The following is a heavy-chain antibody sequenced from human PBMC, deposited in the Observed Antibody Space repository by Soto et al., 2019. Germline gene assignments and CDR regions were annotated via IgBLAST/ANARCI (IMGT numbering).Heavy chain of an antibody. D-gene: IGHD3-3*01. CDR1: GFTFSSYA. J-gene: IGHJ3*02. V-gene: IGHV3-23*01. CDR3: ANIWGLYYEFLVHPRDI. CDR2: ISGSGGST. Sequence: GGPLRLFCAASGFTFSSYAMSRVRQAPGKGLEWVSAISGSGGSTYYADSVKGRFTISRDNSKNTLYLQMNSLRAEDTAVYYCANIWGLYYEFLVHPRDIWGQGTMVTVSS.